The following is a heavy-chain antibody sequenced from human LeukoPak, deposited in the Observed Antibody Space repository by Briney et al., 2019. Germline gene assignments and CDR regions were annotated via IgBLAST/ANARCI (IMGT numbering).Heavy chain of an antibody. CDR1: GGSISSYY. V-gene: IGHV4-4*07. D-gene: IGHD6-6*01. J-gene: IGHJ4*02. CDR2: IYTSGST. CDR3: ARDTSSIFDY. Sequence: PSETLSLTCTVSGGSISSYYWSWIRQPAGKGLEWIGRIYTSGSTNYYPSLKSRVTISVDKSKNQFSLKLSSVTAADTAVYYCARDTSSIFDYWGQGTLVTVSS.